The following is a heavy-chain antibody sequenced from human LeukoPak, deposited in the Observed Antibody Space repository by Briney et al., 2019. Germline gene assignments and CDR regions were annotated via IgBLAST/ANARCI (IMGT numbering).Heavy chain of an antibody. V-gene: IGHV3-48*01. Sequence: PGGSLRLSCAASGFTFSSYSMNWVRQAPGKGLEWVSYISSSSSTIYYADSVKGRFTISRDNAKNSLYLQMNSLRAEDTAVYYCARSQSSGWYRGSDSWGQGTLVTVSS. D-gene: IGHD6-19*01. CDR1: GFTFSSYS. CDR2: ISSSSSTI. CDR3: ARSQSSGWYRGSDS. J-gene: IGHJ4*02.